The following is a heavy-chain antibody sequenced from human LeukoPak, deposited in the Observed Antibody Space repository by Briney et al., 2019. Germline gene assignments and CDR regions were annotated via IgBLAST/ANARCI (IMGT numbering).Heavy chain of an antibody. J-gene: IGHJ4*02. CDR3: ARIPGGSGSQFDY. Sequence: QTGGSLRLSCAASGFTFSSHWMHWVRQGPGKGLVWVSRINSDGSSTYNADSVKGRFTVSRDNAKNTLYLQMNSLRAEDTAVYYCARIPGGSGSQFDYWGQGTLVTVSS. V-gene: IGHV3-74*01. CDR1: GFTFSSHW. D-gene: IGHD3-10*01. CDR2: INSDGSST.